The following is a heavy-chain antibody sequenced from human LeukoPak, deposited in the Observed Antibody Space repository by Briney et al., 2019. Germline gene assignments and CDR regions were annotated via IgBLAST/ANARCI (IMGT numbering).Heavy chain of an antibody. J-gene: IGHJ3*02. CDR3: ASSTIMITFGGADAFDI. CDR2: IYHSGST. V-gene: IGHV4-30-2*01. CDR1: GGSISSGGYS. Sequence: SETLSLTCAVSGGSISSGGYSWSWIRQPPGKGLEWIGYIYHSGSTYYNPSLKSRVTISVDRSKNQFSLKLSSVTAADTAVYYCASSTIMITFGGADAFDIWGQGTMVTVSP. D-gene: IGHD3-16*01.